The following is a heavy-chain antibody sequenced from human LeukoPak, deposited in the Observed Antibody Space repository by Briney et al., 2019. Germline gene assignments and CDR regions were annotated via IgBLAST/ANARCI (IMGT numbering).Heavy chain of an antibody. Sequence: SETLSLTCTVSGGSISSSSYYWGWIRQPPGKGLEWIGSIYYSGSTYYNPSLKSRVTISVDTSKNQFSLKLGSVTAADTAVYYCARLSYYYYMDVWGKGTTVTVSS. CDR1: GGSISSSSYY. CDR3: ARLSYYYYMDV. V-gene: IGHV4-39*07. CDR2: IYYSGST. J-gene: IGHJ6*03.